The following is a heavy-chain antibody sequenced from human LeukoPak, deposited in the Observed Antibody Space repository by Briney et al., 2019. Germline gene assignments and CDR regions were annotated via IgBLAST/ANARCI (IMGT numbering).Heavy chain of an antibody. D-gene: IGHD1-14*01. CDR1: GGSISGYY. CDR3: ARHSPRKDAFDI. J-gene: IGHJ3*02. V-gene: IGHV4-59*08. CDR2: IHYSGNT. Sequence: KASETLSLTCTVSGGSISGYYWAWIRQPPGKVLEWIGYIHYSGNTNYNPSLKSRVTISVDTSKNQFSLKLSSVTAADTAVYYCARHSPRKDAFDIWGQGTMVTVSS.